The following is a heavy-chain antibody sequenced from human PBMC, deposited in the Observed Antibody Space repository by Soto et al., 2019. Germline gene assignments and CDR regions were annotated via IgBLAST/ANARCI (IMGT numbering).Heavy chain of an antibody. CDR2: IHHTDGST. CDR1: GYNFASNH. D-gene: IGHD6-13*01. J-gene: IGHJ4*02. V-gene: IGHV1-46*01. Sequence: QVQLVQSGAEVKEPGASVKVSCKASGYNFASNHMHWVRQIPGQGLEWMGIIHHTDGSTSYAHRFRGRITLTRDAPTNTDYMELRGLTSEDTAVYYCVRDRFGSWTFDYWGQGTLLTVSS. CDR3: VRDRFGSWTFDY.